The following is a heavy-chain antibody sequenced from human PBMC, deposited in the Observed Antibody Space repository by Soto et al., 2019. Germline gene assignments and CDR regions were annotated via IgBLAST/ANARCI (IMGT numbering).Heavy chain of an antibody. V-gene: IGHV4-59*12. CDR3: ARDLKIGYYYYYGMDV. CDR1: SGSINYSY. J-gene: IGHJ6*02. Sequence: PSETLSLTCTVSSGSINYSYWTWIRQPPGKGLEWIGYISYTGSANYNASLKSRLTISVDNAKNSLYLQMNSLRAEDTAVYYCARDLKIGYYYYYGMDVWGQGTTVTVSS. CDR2: ISYTGSA.